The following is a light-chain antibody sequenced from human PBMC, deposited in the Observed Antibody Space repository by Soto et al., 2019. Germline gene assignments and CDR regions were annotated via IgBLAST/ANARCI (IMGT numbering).Light chain of an antibody. J-gene: IGKJ1*01. CDR2: GTS. Sequence: EIVLTQSPGTLSLSPGERATLSCRASQSVSSSHLAWYQQKPGQAPRLLIYGTSKRATGIPDRFSGSGSGTDFTLTISRLEPEDFAVYYCQRYGNSRTFGQGTKVAIK. V-gene: IGKV3-20*01. CDR1: QSVSSSH. CDR3: QRYGNSRT.